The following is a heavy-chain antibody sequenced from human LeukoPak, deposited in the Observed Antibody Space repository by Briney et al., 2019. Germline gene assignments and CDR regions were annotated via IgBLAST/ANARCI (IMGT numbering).Heavy chain of an antibody. CDR2: IYHSGST. CDR3: AGTTVVTTNYYYYYYMDV. V-gene: IGHV4-38-2*02. CDR1: GYSISSGYY. D-gene: IGHD4-23*01. J-gene: IGHJ6*03. Sequence: SETLSLTCTVSGYSISSGYYWGWIRQPPGKGLEWIGIIYHSGSTNYNPSLKSRVTISVDKSKNQFSLKLSSVTAADTAVYYCAGTTVVTTNYYYYYYMDVWGKGTTVTVSS.